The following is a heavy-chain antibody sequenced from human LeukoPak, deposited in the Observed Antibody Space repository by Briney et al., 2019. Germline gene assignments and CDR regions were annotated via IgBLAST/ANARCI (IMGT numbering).Heavy chain of an antibody. Sequence: SETLSLTCTVSGGSISSYYWSWLRQPPGRGLEWIGYIYYSGSTNYNPSLKSRVTISVDTSKNQFSLKLSSVTAADTAVYYCAREAAATFDYWGQGTLVTVSS. CDR1: GGSISSYY. D-gene: IGHD6-13*01. J-gene: IGHJ4*02. CDR2: IYYSGST. CDR3: AREAAATFDY. V-gene: IGHV4-59*01.